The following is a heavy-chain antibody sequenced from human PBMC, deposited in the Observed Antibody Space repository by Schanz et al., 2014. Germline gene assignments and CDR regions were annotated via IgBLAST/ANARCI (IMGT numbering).Heavy chain of an antibody. D-gene: IGHD6-13*01. CDR2: TRYDGNNK. CDR1: GFTFSNHG. J-gene: IGHJ4*02. Sequence: QVQLVESGGGVVQPGRSLRLSCAASGFTFSNHGMHWVRQAPGKGLEWVAATRYDGNNKYYVDSVKGRFTISRDNSKNILTMQMSSLRAEDTAIYYCAKDLAAVGVFDYWGQGSLVTVSP. CDR3: AKDLAAVGVFDY. V-gene: IGHV3-33*06.